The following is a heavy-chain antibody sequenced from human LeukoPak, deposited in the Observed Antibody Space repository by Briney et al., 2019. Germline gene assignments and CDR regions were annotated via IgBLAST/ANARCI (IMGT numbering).Heavy chain of an antibody. CDR3: ARGDDFWGERDAFDV. Sequence: TGGSLRLPCAASGFTFSRYSMHWVRQAPGKGLEWVSSINTDGRYKRYGDSMKGRFTISRDVAKNSVSLQMNSLGAEDTALYYCARGDDFWGERDAFDVWGQGAMVTVSS. V-gene: IGHV3-21*01. CDR1: GFTFSRYS. CDR2: INTDGRYK. D-gene: IGHD3-3*01. J-gene: IGHJ3*01.